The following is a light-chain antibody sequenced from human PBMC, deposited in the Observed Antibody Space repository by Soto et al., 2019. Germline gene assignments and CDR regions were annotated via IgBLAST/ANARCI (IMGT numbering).Light chain of an antibody. CDR2: EXN. J-gene: IGLJ3*02. CDR3: QSYDSSAWV. V-gene: IGLV6-57*01. CDR1: SGSIASNY. Sequence: NFMLTQPHSVSESPGKTVTISCTRSSGSIASNYVQWYQQRPGSSPTTVIYEXNQXPXXXXDRXSXSIDSSSNSASLTISGLKTEDEADYYCQSYDSSAWVFGGGTKVTVL.